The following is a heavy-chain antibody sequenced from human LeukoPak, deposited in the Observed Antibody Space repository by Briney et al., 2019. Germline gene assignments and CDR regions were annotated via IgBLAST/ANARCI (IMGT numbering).Heavy chain of an antibody. CDR1: GGSISSGGYY. CDR3: ARADVHYYDSAFDI. V-gene: IGHV4-31*03. D-gene: IGHD3-22*01. J-gene: IGHJ3*02. CDR2: IYYSGST. Sequence: PSETLSLTCTVSGGSISSGGYYWSWIRQHPGKGLEWIGYIYYSGSTYYNPSLKSRVTISVDTSKSQFSLKLSSVTAADTAVYYCARADVHYYDSAFDIWGQGTMVTVPS.